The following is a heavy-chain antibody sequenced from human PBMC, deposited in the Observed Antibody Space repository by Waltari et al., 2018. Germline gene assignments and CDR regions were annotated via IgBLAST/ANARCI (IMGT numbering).Heavy chain of an antibody. CDR2: IKSEADGGTT. D-gene: IGHD3-10*01. J-gene: IGHJ4*02. CDR1: GFSFNNAW. Sequence: QLVESGGGLVKSGGSLRLSCEASGFSFNNAWMNWVRQAPGKGLEWVARIKSEADGGTTDYAAPVKGRFTISRDDSKNTLYLQMNSLKTDDTAVYYCSTDFGALSGGYWGQGTLVTVSS. CDR3: STDFGALSGGY. V-gene: IGHV3-15*01.